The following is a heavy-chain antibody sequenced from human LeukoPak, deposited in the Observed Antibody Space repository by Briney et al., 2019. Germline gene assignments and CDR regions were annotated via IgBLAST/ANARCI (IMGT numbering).Heavy chain of an antibody. V-gene: IGHV1-46*01. Sequence: ASVKVSCKVSGYTLTELSMHWVRQAPGQGLEWMGIIDPSGGSTTYAQNFQGRVTMTRDTSTSTVYMELSSLESEDTAVYYCARARPANLDYWGQGTLVTVSS. CDR2: IDPSGGST. CDR3: ARARPANLDY. J-gene: IGHJ4*02. CDR1: GYTLTELS.